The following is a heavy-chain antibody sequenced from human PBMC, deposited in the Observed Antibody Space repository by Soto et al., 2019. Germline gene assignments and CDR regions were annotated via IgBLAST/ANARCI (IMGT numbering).Heavy chain of an antibody. Sequence: SGTRSLTCTFSGGSISVPFCSWIRQPPGKRLEWIGNIYDGVTTNYNPSLTSRVTLSVDTSKRQFPLKLSSVTAADTAVYYCAITADVWGQGTTVTVSS. V-gene: IGHV4-59*08. J-gene: IGHJ6*02. CDR3: AITADV. CDR2: IYDGVTT. CDR1: GGSISVPF.